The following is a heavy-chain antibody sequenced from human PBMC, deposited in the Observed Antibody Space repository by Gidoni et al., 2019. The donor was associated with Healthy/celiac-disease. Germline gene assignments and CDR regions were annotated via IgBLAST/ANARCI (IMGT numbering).Heavy chain of an antibody. D-gene: IGHD1-26*01. V-gene: IGHV3-23*04. CDR1: GLTLSGYA. Sequence: VESGGGLVQPGGSLRLSGAAAGLTLSGYAMSWVGQATGKGLEWVSAISGSGGSTYYADSVAGRFTFSRDTSKNTLYLQMNSLRAEDTAVYYCANVGVRPGSILGASDYWGQGTLVTVSS. CDR3: ANVGVRPGSILGASDY. J-gene: IGHJ4*02. CDR2: ISGSGGST.